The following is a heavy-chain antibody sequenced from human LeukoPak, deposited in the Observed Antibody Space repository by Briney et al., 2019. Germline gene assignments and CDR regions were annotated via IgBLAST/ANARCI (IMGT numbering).Heavy chain of an antibody. Sequence: GGSLRLSCAPSGFTFSNHGMHWVRQAPGKGPEWVSSISSSSSYIYYADSVKGRFTISRDNAKNSLYLQMNSLRAEDTAVYYCARAEGYGATDYWGQGTLVTVSS. J-gene: IGHJ4*02. D-gene: IGHD1-26*01. V-gene: IGHV3-21*01. CDR3: ARAEGYGATDY. CDR2: ISSSSSYI. CDR1: GFTFSNHG.